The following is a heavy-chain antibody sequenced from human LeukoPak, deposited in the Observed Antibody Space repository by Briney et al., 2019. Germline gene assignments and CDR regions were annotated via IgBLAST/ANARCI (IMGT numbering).Heavy chain of an antibody. J-gene: IGHJ4*02. V-gene: IGHV1-2*02. CDR3: ASWGTYYDISTGYYTVDY. Sequence: ASVKVSCKASGYTFTGYYMHWVRQAPGQGLEWMGWINPNSGGTNYAQKFQGRVTMTRDTSISTAYMELSRLRSDDTAVYYCASWGTYYDISTGYYTVDYWGQGTLVTVSS. D-gene: IGHD3-9*01. CDR1: GYTFTGYY. CDR2: INPNSGGT.